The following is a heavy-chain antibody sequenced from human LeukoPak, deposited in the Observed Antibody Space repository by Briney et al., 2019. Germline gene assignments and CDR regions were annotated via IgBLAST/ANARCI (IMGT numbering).Heavy chain of an antibody. Sequence: KPSETLSLTCTVSGDSIHSFYWSGVRQPPGKGLEWIGYIYYSGSTNYNPSLKSRITITVDTSKNQFSLRLSSVTAADTAIYYCARRKTRGGPIDSWGQGTLVTVSS. D-gene: IGHD3-16*01. CDR1: GDSIHSFY. CDR3: ARRKTRGGPIDS. V-gene: IGHV4-59*08. CDR2: IYYSGST. J-gene: IGHJ5*01.